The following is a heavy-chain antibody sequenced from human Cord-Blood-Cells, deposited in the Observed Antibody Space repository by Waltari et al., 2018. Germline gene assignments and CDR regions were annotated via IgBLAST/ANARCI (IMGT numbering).Heavy chain of an antibody. CDR1: GFTFSSYA. CDR2: ISYDGSNQ. D-gene: IGHD3-22*01. CDR3: ARAGYDSSGYYFDY. J-gene: IGHJ4*02. Sequence: QVQLVESGGGVVQPGRSLRLSCAASGFTFSSYAMHWVRQAPGKGLEWVAVISYDGSNQYYADSVKGRVTISRDKSKNTLYLQMNSLRAEDTAVYYCARAGYDSSGYYFDYWGQGTLVTVSS. V-gene: IGHV3-30*04.